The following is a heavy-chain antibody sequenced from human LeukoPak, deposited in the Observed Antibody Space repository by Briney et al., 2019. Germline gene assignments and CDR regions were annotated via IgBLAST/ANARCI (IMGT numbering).Heavy chain of an antibody. V-gene: IGHV4-59*01. D-gene: IGHD1-1*01. J-gene: IGHJ6*02. CDR1: GGSISSYY. CDR3: ARDTTRYGMDV. CDR2: IYYSGST. Sequence: SETLSLTCTVSGGSISSYYWSWIRQPPGKGLEWIGYIYYSGSTNYNPSLKSRVTISVDTSKNQFSLKLSSVTAADTAVYYCARDTTRYGMDVWGQGTMVTVSS.